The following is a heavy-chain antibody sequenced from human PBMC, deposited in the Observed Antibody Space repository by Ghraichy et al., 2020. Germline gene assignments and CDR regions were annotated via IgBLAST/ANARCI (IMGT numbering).Heavy chain of an antibody. V-gene: IGHV1-18*01. CDR3: VRIFRTGEGVFDM. Sequence: ASVKVSCKASGYTFNTYGISWVRQAPRQGLEWMGWISTYNGNTNYEQRLQDRLSLTTDTSTSTAYMELGKLRSDDTAVYYCVRIFRTGEGVFDMWGQGTKVTVSS. J-gene: IGHJ3*02. D-gene: IGHD7-27*01. CDR2: ISTYNGNT. CDR1: GYTFNTYG.